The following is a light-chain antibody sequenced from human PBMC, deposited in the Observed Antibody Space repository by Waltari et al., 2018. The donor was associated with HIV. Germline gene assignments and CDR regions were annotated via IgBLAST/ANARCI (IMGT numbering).Light chain of an antibody. J-gene: IGKJ4*01. CDR3: QQYAASPLT. Sequence: EIVLTQSPGTLSLSPGERATLSCRASQSVRSATLAGDQQKPGQAPRLLIFGASSRAPGIPDRFSGSGAVTDFILTISRLEPEDCAVYYCQQYAASPLTFGGGTRVEIK. CDR1: QSVRSAT. V-gene: IGKV3-20*01. CDR2: GAS.